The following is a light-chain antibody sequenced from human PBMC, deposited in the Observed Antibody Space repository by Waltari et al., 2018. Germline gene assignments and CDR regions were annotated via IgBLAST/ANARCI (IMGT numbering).Light chain of an antibody. V-gene: IGKV3-15*01. CDR1: QSVSNN. CDR3: QQYKNWPGS. CDR2: GMS. J-gene: IGKJ3*01. Sequence: EILVTQSPVTLSVSPGDRATLSCRASQSVSNNLAWYQQKPGQAPRLLIYGMSTRATGIPARFSGSGSGTEFTLTISSLQSEDFAAYYCQQYKNWPGSFGPGTKVHIK.